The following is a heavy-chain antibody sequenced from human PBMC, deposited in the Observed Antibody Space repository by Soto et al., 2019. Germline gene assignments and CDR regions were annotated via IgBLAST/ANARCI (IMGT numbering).Heavy chain of an antibody. J-gene: IGHJ4*02. V-gene: IGHV3-23*01. CDR2: ITDSGGNT. D-gene: IGHD1-26*01. Sequence: PGGSLRLSCAASGFTFSSYAMSWVRQAPGKGLEWVSSITDSGGNTYYADSVRGRFSISRDNSRNTLHLQMNSLRAEDTALYYCAKAGPNSHGRNFFDYWGQGTLVTVSS. CDR1: GFTFSSYA. CDR3: AKAGPNSHGRNFFDY.